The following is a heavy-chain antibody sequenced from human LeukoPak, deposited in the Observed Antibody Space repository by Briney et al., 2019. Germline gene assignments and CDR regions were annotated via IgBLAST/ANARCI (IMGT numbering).Heavy chain of an antibody. V-gene: IGHV3-7*01. D-gene: IGHD2-21*01. CDR3: ARSSYYCFDY. CDR2: IKEDGSEK. Sequence: GGSLRLSCAASGFTFTSYRMYWVRQAPGKGLEWVADIKEDGSEKYYVDSVKGRFTISRDNAKNSLYLQMNSLRAEDTAVYYCARSSYYCFDYWGQGPLVTVSS. CDR1: GFTFTSYR. J-gene: IGHJ4*02.